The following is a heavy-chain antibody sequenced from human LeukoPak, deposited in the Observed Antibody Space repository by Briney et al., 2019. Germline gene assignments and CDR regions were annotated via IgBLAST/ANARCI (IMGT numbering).Heavy chain of an antibody. Sequence: SETLSLTCTVSGGSISSYYWSWIRQPAGRGLEWIGRIYTSGSTNYNPSLKSRVTMSVDTSKNQFSLKLSSVTAADPAVYYCARDHPYYYVWGSGYYYYYYMNVGGKGTRATIS. V-gene: IGHV4-4*07. CDR1: GGSISSYY. J-gene: IGHJ6*03. CDR3: ARDHPYYYVWGSGYYYYYYMNV. CDR2: IYTSGST. D-gene: IGHD3-10*01.